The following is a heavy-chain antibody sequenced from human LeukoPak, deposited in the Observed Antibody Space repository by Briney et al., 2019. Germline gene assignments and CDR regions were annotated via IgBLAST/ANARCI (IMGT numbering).Heavy chain of an antibody. D-gene: IGHD5-12*01. J-gene: IGHJ4*02. CDR1: GFTFSRYW. V-gene: IGHV3-74*01. Sequence: GGSLRLSCAASGFTFSRYWMHWVRHAPGKGLVWVSRIDSDGSSKRYADSVKGRFTISRDNAKNTLYLQINSLRAEDTAVYYCAKDMQTWPRFPDYWGQGTLVTVSS. CDR2: IDSDGSSK. CDR3: AKDMQTWPRFPDY.